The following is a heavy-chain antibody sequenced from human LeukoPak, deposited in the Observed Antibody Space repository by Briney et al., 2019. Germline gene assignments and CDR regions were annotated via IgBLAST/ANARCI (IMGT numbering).Heavy chain of an antibody. CDR3: ARGPTYYYDSSGYSFFFQH. D-gene: IGHD3-22*01. CDR2: INHSGST. CDR1: GGSFSGYY. V-gene: IGHV4-34*01. J-gene: IGHJ1*01. Sequence: FETLCLTCAVYGGSFSGYYWSWIRQPPGKGLEWIGEINHSGSTNYNPSLKSRVTISVDTSKNQFSLKLSSVTAADTAVYYCARGPTYYYDSSGYSFFFQHWGQGTLVTVSS.